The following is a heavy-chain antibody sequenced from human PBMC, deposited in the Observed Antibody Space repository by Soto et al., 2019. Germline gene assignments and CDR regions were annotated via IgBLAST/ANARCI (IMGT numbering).Heavy chain of an antibody. D-gene: IGHD6-6*01. V-gene: IGHV4-38-2*02. J-gene: IGHJ6*02. CDR3: ARDLGQYSSSVDSGMDV. CDR2: IYHSGST. CDR1: GYSISSGYY. Sequence: PSETLSLTCAVSGYSISSGYYWGWIRQPPGKGLEWIGSIYHSGSTYYNPSLKSRVTISVDTSKNQFSLKLSSVTAADTAVYYCARDLGQYSSSVDSGMDVWGPGALVTVSS.